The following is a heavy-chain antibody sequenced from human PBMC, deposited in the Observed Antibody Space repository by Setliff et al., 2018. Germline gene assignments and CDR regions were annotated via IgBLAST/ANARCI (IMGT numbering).Heavy chain of an antibody. D-gene: IGHD1-26*01. J-gene: IGHJ4*02. CDR2: VNHSGST. CDR1: SESFSGYY. Sequence: SETLSLTCAVYSESFSGYYWSWIRQPPGKGLEWIGEVNHSGSTNYNPSLKSRVTISVDTSKNQFSLKLSSVTAADTAVYYCASYGSNYWGQGTLVTVSS. CDR3: ASYGSNY. V-gene: IGHV4-34*01.